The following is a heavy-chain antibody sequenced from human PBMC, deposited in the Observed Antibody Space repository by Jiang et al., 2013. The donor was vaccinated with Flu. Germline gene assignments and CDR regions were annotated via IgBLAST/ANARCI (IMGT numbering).Heavy chain of an antibody. V-gene: IGHV4-38-2*02. CDR2: IYHSGST. Sequence: LLKPSETLSLTCAVSGYSISSGYYWGWIRQPPGKGLEWIGSIYHSGSTYYNPSLKSRVTISVDTSKNQFSLKLSSVTAADTAVYYCARDKVDFWSGYYYYYMDVWGKGTTVTVSS. CDR1: GYSISSGYY. CDR3: ARDKVDFWSGYYYYYMDV. J-gene: IGHJ6*03. D-gene: IGHD3-3*01.